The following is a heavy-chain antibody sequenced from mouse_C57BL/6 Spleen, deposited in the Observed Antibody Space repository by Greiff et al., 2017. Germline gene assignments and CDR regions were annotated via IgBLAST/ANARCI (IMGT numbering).Heavy chain of an antibody. CDR3: ARRHYDYAYFDY. CDR2: IYPGSGST. V-gene: IGHV1-55*01. CDR1: GYTFTSYW. D-gene: IGHD2-4*01. J-gene: IGHJ2*01. Sequence: VKLQQPGAELVKPGASVKMSCKASGYTFTSYWITWVKQRPGQGLEWIGDIYPGSGSTNYNEKFKSKATLTVDTSSSTAYMQLSSLTSEDSAVYYCARRHYDYAYFDYWGQGTTLTVSS.